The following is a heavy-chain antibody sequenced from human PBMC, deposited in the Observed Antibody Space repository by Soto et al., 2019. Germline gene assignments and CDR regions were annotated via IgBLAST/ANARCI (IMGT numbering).Heavy chain of an antibody. CDR1: GGSISSSNW. Sequence: KTSETLSVTCAVSGGSISSSNWWSWVRQPPGKGLEWIGEIYHSGSTNYNPSLKSRVTISVDKSKNQFSLKLSSVTAADTAVYYCARAVGAYDSSGYAQDHGTYYGIHVCGEVTTATVSS. V-gene: IGHV4-4*02. D-gene: IGHD3-22*01. CDR3: ARAVGAYDSSGYAQDHGTYYGIHV. J-gene: IGHJ6*04. CDR2: IYHSGST.